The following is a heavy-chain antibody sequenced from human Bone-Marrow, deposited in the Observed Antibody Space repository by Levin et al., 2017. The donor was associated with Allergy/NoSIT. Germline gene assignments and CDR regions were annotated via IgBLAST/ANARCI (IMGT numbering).Heavy chain of an antibody. D-gene: IGHD2-15*01. J-gene: IGHJ5*02. Sequence: GGSLRLSCAASGFTFSHYAMTWVRQAPGKGLEWVSSISGRGAKTYYADSVKGRLTISRANSKDTLYLQIHSLTVEDTAVYYCAKDPDFSATLVGYNWFDPWGQGTLVTVSS. CDR3: AKDPDFSATLVGYNWFDP. CDR1: GFTFSHYA. CDR2: ISGRGAKT. V-gene: IGHV3-23*01.